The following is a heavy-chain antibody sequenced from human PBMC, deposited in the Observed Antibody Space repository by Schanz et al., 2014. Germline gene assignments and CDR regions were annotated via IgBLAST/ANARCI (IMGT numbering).Heavy chain of an antibody. D-gene: IGHD7-27*01. CDR3: ARENLNWEAFDI. Sequence: QVQLVESGGGVVQPGRSLRLSCAASGFTFSSYAMHWVRQAPGKGLEWVALISYDGNNKYYADSVKGRFTISRDNAKNSLYLEMTSLRGEDTAVYYCARENLNWEAFDIWGQGTVVTVSS. J-gene: IGHJ3*02. CDR1: GFTFSSYA. V-gene: IGHV3-30*04. CDR2: ISYDGNNK.